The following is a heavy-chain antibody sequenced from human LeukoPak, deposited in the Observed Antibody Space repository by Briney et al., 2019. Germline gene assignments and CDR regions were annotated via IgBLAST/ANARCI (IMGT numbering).Heavy chain of an antibody. V-gene: IGHV3-15*01. CDR3: TTESPHFDY. Sequence: GGSLRLSCAASGFTFTNAWMSWVRQAPGKGLEWVGRIKRKTDGGTTDYAAPVKGRFTISRDDSKNTLSLQMNSLKTEDTAVYYCTTESPHFDYWGQGTLVTVSS. CDR2: IKRKTDGGTT. CDR1: GFTFTNAW. J-gene: IGHJ4*02.